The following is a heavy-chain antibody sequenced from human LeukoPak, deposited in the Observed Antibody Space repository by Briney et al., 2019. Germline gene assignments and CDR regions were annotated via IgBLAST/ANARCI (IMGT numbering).Heavy chain of an antibody. V-gene: IGHV4-30-4*01. D-gene: IGHD5-24*01. J-gene: IGHJ4*02. Sequence: SETLSLTCTVSGGSISSGDYYWGWIRQPPGKGLEWIGYIYYSGSTYYNPSLKSRVTISVDTSKNQFSLKLSSVTAADTAVYYCARGGALLEGYFDYWGQGTLVTVSS. CDR1: GGSISSGDYY. CDR3: ARGGALLEGYFDY. CDR2: IYYSGST.